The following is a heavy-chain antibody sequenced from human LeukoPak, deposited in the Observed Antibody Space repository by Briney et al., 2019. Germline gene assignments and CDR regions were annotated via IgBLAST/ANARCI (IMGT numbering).Heavy chain of an antibody. CDR1: GFTFSSYA. D-gene: IGHD3-22*01. CDR3: AKDPQYYYDSSGYSFDY. J-gene: IGHJ4*02. V-gene: IGHV3-23*01. CDR2: ISGSGGST. Sequence: PGGSLRLSCAASGFTFSSYAMSWVRQAPGKGLEWVSAISGSGGSTYYADSVKGRFTISRDNSKNTLYLQMNSLRAEDTAVYYCAKDPQYYYDSSGYSFDYWGQGTLVTASS.